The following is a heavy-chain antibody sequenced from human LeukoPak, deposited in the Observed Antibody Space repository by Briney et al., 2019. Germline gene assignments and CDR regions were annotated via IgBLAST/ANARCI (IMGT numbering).Heavy chain of an antibody. V-gene: IGHV4-31*03. CDR2: IYYSGST. Sequence: SQTLSLTCTVSGGSISSSGYFWSWIRQHPGKGLEWIGYIYYSGSTYYNPSLKSRVTISVDTSKNQFSLKLSSVTAADTAVYYCARRLGYCSGGSCYGDAFDIWGQGTMVTVSS. CDR1: GGSISSSGYF. CDR3: ARRLGYCSGGSCYGDAFDI. J-gene: IGHJ3*02. D-gene: IGHD2-15*01.